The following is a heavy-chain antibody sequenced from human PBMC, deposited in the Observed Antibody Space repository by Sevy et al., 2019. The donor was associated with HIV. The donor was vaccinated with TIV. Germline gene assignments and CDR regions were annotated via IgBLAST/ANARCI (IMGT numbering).Heavy chain of an antibody. J-gene: IGHJ3*02. V-gene: IGHV3-13*01. CDR3: TRHGILPYGSGKAFHI. Sequence: GGSLRLSCVGSGFIFSNYDMHWVRQRTGKGLEWVASIGTLADTFYPDSVKGRFTISRENAKNSLFLQMNDLRVGDTTVYFCTRHGILPYGSGKAFHIWGRGTTVTVSS. CDR2: IGTLADT. CDR1: GFIFSNYD. D-gene: IGHD3-10*01.